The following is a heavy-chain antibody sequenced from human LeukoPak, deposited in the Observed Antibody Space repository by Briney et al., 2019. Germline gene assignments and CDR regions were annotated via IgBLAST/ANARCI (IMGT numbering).Heavy chain of an antibody. D-gene: IGHD6-19*01. Sequence: GGSLRLSCAASGFTFTTYAMCWVRQAPGKGLEWVSCIGNSGGDTVYADSVRGRFTVSGDTSRNTLFLEMNSLRAEDTAIYYCAKRGGESSGWGPFDYWGQGTLVTVSS. CDR2: IGNSGGDT. CDR1: GFTFTTYA. CDR3: AKRGGESSGWGPFDY. V-gene: IGHV3-23*01. J-gene: IGHJ4*02.